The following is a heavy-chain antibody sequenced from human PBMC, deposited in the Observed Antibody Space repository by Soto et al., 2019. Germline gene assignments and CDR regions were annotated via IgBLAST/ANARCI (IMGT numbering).Heavy chain of an antibody. CDR2: IYHSGST. J-gene: IGHJ4*02. Sequence: SETLSLTCAVSGGSISSSNWWSWVRQPPGKGLEWIGEIYHSGSTNYNPSLKSRVTISVDKSKNQFSLKLSSVTAADTAVYYCASRRPRYNYYDSSGYPYLSYWGQGTLVTVSS. D-gene: IGHD3-22*01. CDR3: ASRRPRYNYYDSSGYPYLSY. V-gene: IGHV4-4*02. CDR1: GGSISSSNW.